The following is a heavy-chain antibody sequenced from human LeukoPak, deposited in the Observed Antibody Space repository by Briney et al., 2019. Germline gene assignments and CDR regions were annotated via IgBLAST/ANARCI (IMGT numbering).Heavy chain of an antibody. J-gene: IGHJ5*02. V-gene: IGHV5-51*01. D-gene: IGHD6-13*01. CDR1: GYSFTSYW. CDR3: ARRFSSSWYWFDP. Sequence: GESLKISCKGSGYSFTSYWIGWVRQMPGKGLEWMGIIYPGDSETRYSPSFQGQVTISADKSISTAYLQWRSLKASDTAMYYCARRFSSSWYWFDPWGQGTLLIVSS. CDR2: IYPGDSET.